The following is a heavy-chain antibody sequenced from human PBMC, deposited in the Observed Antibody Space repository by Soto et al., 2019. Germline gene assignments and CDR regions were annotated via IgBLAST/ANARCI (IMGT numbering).Heavy chain of an antibody. CDR2: INHSGST. D-gene: IGHD3-22*01. CDR3: ARGVFGSSGYSYFDY. CDR1: GGSFSGYY. J-gene: IGHJ4*02. Sequence: SETLSLTCAVYGGSFSGYYWSWIRQPPGKGLEWIGEINHSGSTNYNPSLKSRVTISVDTSKNQFSLKLSSVTAADTAVYYCARGVFGSSGYSYFDYWGQGTLVTVS. V-gene: IGHV4-34*01.